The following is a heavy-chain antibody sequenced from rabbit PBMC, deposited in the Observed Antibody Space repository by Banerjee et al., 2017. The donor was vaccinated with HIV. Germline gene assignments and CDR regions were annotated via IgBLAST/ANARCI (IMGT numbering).Heavy chain of an antibody. Sequence: QQQLEESGGGLVKPGGTLTLTCKASGIDFSSGYDMCWVRQAPGKGLELIACIYTISGSTYYASWVNGRFSISRESNQNTVSLQMNSLTAADTATYFCARSFGGAGYYFNLWGPGTLVTVS. V-gene: IGHV1S43*01. CDR2: IYTISGST. J-gene: IGHJ4*01. CDR1: GIDFSSGYD. CDR3: ARSFGGAGYYFNL. D-gene: IGHD5-1*01.